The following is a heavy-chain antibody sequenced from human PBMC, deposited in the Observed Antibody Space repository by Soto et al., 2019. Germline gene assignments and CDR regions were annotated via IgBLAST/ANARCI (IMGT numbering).Heavy chain of an antibody. J-gene: IGHJ4*02. D-gene: IGHD6-6*01. CDR3: ARSLSTIGARPDF. CDR2: VNPNTGVT. Sequence: SVKVSCKASGYTFTDYFMHWVRQAPGQGLEWMGWVNPNTGVTNYIQKFQGRVILTGDTSTSTAYMVLSSLTSDDTAVYYCARSLSTIGARPDFWGQGTLVTVSS. CDR1: GYTFTDYF. V-gene: IGHV1-2*02.